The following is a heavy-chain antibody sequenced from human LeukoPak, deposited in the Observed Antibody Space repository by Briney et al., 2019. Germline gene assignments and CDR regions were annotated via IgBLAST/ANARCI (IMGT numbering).Heavy chain of an antibody. CDR1: GYSISSSNW. CDR3: ARKKRGAFDI. CDR2: IYSGST. J-gene: IGHJ3*02. Sequence: PSETLSLTCAVSGYSISSSNWWGWIRQPPGKGLEWIGYIYSGSTNYNPSLKSRVTMSVDTSKNQFSLKLSSVTALDTAVYYCARKKRGAFDIWGQGTMVTASS. V-gene: IGHV4-28*06.